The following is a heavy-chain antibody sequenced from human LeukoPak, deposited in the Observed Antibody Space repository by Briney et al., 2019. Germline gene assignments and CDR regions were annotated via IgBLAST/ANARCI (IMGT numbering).Heavy chain of an antibody. V-gene: IGHV3-23*01. CDR3: AKSRGPPPYYFDY. Sequence: GGSLRLSCAASGFTFSSYAMSWVRQAPGKGLEWVSAISGSGGSTYYADSVKGRFTIPRDNSKNTLYLQMNSLRAEDTAVYYCAKSRGPPPYYFDYWGQGTLVTVSS. CDR2: ISGSGGST. D-gene: IGHD6-19*01. CDR1: GFTFSSYA. J-gene: IGHJ4*02.